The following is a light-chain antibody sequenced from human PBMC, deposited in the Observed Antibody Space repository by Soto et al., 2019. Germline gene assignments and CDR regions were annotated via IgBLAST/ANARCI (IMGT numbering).Light chain of an antibody. Sequence: DIQMTQSPSTLSASVGDRVTITCRASQSISSWLAWYQQKPGKAPKLLIYKASSLESGVPSRFSGSGSGTAFTLTISSLQPDDFATYYGQQYNSYPVTFGQGTKVEIK. CDR1: QSISSW. J-gene: IGKJ1*01. CDR2: KAS. CDR3: QQYNSYPVT. V-gene: IGKV1-5*03.